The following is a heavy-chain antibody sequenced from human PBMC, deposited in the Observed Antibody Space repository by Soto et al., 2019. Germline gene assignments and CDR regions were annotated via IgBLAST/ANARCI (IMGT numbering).Heavy chain of an antibody. D-gene: IGHD1-1*01. J-gene: IGHJ4*02. CDR2: MNPNTGNS. CDR1: GYTFTSYD. Sequence: ASVKVSCKAFGYTFTSYDIYWVRQATGQGLEWMGWMNPNTGNSAYAQKFQGRVTVTSDTSINTVHMELSSLRSEDTAVYYCARRAETNGWNAFGADKYYFDFWGQGTLVTVSS. CDR3: ARRAETNGWNAFGADKYYFDF. V-gene: IGHV1-8*01.